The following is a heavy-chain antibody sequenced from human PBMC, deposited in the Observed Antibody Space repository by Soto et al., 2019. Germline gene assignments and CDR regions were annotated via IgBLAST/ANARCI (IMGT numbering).Heavy chain of an antibody. V-gene: IGHV1-2*06. CDR2: INTKNGGT. CDR1: GYPFTAYY. Sequence: QVQLVQSGAEVKKPGASVKVSCKASGYPFTAYYMHWVRQAPGQGLEWVGRINTKNGGTNYAQKFQGRVTMTRDPSINTAFMDLTSPGSDDTAVYYCASSVTVRPGRGDYYALDVWGQGTTVTVSS. D-gene: IGHD6-6*01. CDR3: ASSVTVRPGRGDYYALDV. J-gene: IGHJ6*02.